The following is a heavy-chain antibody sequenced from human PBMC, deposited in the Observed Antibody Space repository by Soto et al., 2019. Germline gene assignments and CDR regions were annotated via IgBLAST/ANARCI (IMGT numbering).Heavy chain of an antibody. V-gene: IGHV1-18*01. CDR3: XXGXTPIDY. D-gene: IGHD2-15*01. J-gene: IGHJ4*02. CDR1: GYTFTNFG. CDR2: ISAYNGNT. Sequence: QVQLVQSGAEVKKPGASVKVSCKASGYTFTNFGISWVRQAPGQGLEWMGWISAYNGNTNYAQNFQGRVTMTTDTSTSTAYMELRSLRSDXXXXYXXXXGXTPIDYWGQGTLVTVSS.